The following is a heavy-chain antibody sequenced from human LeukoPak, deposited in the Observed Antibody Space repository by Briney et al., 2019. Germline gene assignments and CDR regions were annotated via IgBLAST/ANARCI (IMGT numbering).Heavy chain of an antibody. CDR1: GGSISSSSYY. CDR3: AMSPAIHEIWGSFDY. J-gene: IGHJ4*02. V-gene: IGHV4-39*07. CDR2: IYYSGST. Sequence: SETLSLTCTVSGGSISSSSYYWGWIRQPPGKGLEWIGSIYYSGSTYYNPSLKSRVTISVDTSKNQFSLKLSSVTAADTAVYYCAMSPAIHEIWGSFDYWGQGTLVTVSS. D-gene: IGHD3-16*01.